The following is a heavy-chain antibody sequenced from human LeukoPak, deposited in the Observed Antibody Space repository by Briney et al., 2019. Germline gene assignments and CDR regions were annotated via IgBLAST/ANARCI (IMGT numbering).Heavy chain of an antibody. CDR2: ISSSSSYI. Sequence: GGSLRLSCAASGFTFSSYSMNWVRQAPGKGLEWVSSISSSSSYIYYADSVKGRFTISRDNAKNSLHLQMNSLRAEDTAVYYCARATYGSGSYPHFYYGMDVWGQGTTVTVSS. CDR1: GFTFSSYS. J-gene: IGHJ6*02. V-gene: IGHV3-21*01. CDR3: ARATYGSGSYPHFYYGMDV. D-gene: IGHD3-10*01.